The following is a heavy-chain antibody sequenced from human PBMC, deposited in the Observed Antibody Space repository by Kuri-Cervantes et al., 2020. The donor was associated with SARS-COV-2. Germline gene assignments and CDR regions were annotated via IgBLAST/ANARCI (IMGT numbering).Heavy chain of an antibody. CDR2: IWYDGSKK. D-gene: IGHD2-15*01. Sequence: GGSLRLSCAASGFTFSSYGMHWVRQAPGKGLEWVAVIWYDGSKKYYADSVKGRFTISRDNSKNTLYLQMNSLRAADTAVYYCARENPYCSGGSCYSGAFDIWGQGTMVTVSS. CDR1: GFTFSSYG. V-gene: IGHV3-33*01. CDR3: ARENPYCSGGSCYSGAFDI. J-gene: IGHJ3*02.